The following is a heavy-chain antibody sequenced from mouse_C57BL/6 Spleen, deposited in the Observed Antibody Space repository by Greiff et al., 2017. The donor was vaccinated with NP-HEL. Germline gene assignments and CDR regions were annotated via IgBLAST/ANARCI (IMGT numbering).Heavy chain of an antibody. D-gene: IGHD2-12*01. CDR3: AITTWGDFDY. V-gene: IGHV5-17*01. Sequence: EVQLMESGGGLVKPGGSLKLSCAASGFTFSDYGMHWVRQAPEKGLEWVAYISSGSSTIYYADTVKGRFTISRANATHTLFLQMTSLRSEDTAMYYCAITTWGDFDYWGQGTTLTVSS. CDR1: GFTFSDYG. CDR2: ISSGSSTI. J-gene: IGHJ2*01.